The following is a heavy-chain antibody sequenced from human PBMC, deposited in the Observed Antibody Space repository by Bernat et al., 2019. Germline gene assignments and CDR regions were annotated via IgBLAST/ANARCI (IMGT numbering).Heavy chain of an antibody. D-gene: IGHD2-15*01. CDR3: ARGGGRPHWYFDL. CDR1: GFTVSSNY. CDR2: IYRDGST. V-gene: IGHV3-53*01. J-gene: IGHJ2*01. Sequence: EVQLVESGGDLIQPGGSLRLSCAASGFTVSSNYMSWVRQAPGKGLEWVSFIYRDGSTYYVDSVKGRFTISKDNSQNTVYLQMNSLRAEDTAVYYCARGGGRPHWYFDLWGRGTLVTVSS.